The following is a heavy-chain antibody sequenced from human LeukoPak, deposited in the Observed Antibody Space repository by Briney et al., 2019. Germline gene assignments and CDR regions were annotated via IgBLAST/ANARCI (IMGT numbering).Heavy chain of an antibody. J-gene: IGHJ4*02. CDR2: ISAYNGNT. D-gene: IGHD6-19*01. CDR3: ARAGSGWYDPPEGY. CDR1: GYTFTSYG. V-gene: IGHV1-18*01. Sequence: ASVKVSCKASGYTFTSYGISWVRQAPGQGLEWMGWISAYNGNTNYAQKLQGRVTMTTDTSTSTAYMELRSLRSDDTAVYYCARAGSGWYDPPEGYWGQGTLVTFSS.